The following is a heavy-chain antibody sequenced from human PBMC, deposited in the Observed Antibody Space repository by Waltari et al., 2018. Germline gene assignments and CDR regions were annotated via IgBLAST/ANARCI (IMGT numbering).Heavy chain of an antibody. CDR1: GGSISSSSYY. D-gene: IGHD4-4*01. J-gene: IGHJ4*02. V-gene: IGHV4-39*01. CDR3: ARHLGGDYRVDY. Sequence: QLQLQESGPGLVKPSETLSLTCTVSGGSISSSSYYWGWPRQPPGKGLEWIGSIYYSGSTYYNPSLKSRVTISVDTSKNQFSLKLSSVTAADTAVYYCARHLGGDYRVDYWGQGTLVTVSS. CDR2: IYYSGST.